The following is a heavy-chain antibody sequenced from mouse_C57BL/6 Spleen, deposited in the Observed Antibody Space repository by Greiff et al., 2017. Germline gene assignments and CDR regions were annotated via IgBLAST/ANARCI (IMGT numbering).Heavy chain of an antibody. Sequence: VMLVESGPELVKPGASVKISCKASGYAFSSSWMNWVKQRPGKGLEWIGRIYPGDGDTNYNGKFKGKATLTADKSSSTAYMQLSSLTSEDSAVYFCARADSSGYAYAMDYWGQGTSVTVSS. D-gene: IGHD3-2*02. CDR3: ARADSSGYAYAMDY. CDR2: IYPGDGDT. V-gene: IGHV1-82*01. CDR1: GYAFSSSW. J-gene: IGHJ4*01.